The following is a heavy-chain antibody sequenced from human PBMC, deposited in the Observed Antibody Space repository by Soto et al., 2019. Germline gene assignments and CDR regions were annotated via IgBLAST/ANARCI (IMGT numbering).Heavy chain of an antibody. V-gene: IGHV4-4*08. CDR3: ARPLTYGSGSHWFDP. CDR2: IYSSGST. Sequence: SETLFLTCTFSGDFNMNYYWSWIRQSPGKGLEWMGFIYSSGSTNYNPSLKSRVSISVDTSKNQLSLKLSSVTAADTAVYYCARPLTYGSGSHWFDPWGQGTLVTVSS. J-gene: IGHJ5*02. CDR1: GDFNMNYY. D-gene: IGHD3-10*01.